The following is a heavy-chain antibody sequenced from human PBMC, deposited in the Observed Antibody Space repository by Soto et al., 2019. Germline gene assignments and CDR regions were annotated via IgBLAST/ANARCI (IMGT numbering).Heavy chain of an antibody. CDR2: IYYSGPT. CDR1: GGSISSGAFY. V-gene: IGHV4-31*03. D-gene: IGHD6-6*01. Sequence: SETLSLTCTVSGGSISSGAFYWSWIRQRPGKGLEWIGYIYYSGPTYYTPSLKSRLTVSLDTSRNKFSLKLTSVTAADTDVYFCARSGSSGPSKWFDTWGQGTLVTVSS. CDR3: ARSGSSGPSKWFDT. J-gene: IGHJ5*02.